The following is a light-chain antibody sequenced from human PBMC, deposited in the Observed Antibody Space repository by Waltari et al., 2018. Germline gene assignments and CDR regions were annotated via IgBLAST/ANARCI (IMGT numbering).Light chain of an antibody. V-gene: IGLV2-8*01. Sequence: QSALTQPPSASGSPGQSVTISCTGTSSDVGGYNYVSWYQQHPGKAPKLMIYEVSKRPSGVPDRFSGSKSGNTASLTVSGLQAEDEAVYYCSSYAGSNKNVGFGGGTKLTVL. CDR2: EVS. CDR1: SSDVGGYNY. J-gene: IGLJ2*01. CDR3: SSYAGSNKNVG.